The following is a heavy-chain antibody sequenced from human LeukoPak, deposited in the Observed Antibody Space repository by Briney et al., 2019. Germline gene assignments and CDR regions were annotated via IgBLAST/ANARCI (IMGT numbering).Heavy chain of an antibody. CDR1: GYTFTSYF. CDR2: INPSGGST. J-gene: IGHJ5*02. V-gene: IGHV1-46*01. CDR3: ARSGWYDSYWFDP. D-gene: IGHD6-19*01. Sequence: GASVKVSCKASGYTFTSYFMHWVRQAPGQGLEWMGIINPSGGSTTYAQKFQGRVTMTRDTSTSTVYMELSRLRSEDTAVYSCARSGWYDSYWFDPWGQGTLVTVSS.